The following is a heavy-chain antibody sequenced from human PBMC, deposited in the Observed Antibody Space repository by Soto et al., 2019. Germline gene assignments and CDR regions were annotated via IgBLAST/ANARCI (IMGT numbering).Heavy chain of an antibody. V-gene: IGHV2-26*03. CDR3: ARMNADSASHDYATDV. CDR2: FFSDAER. CDR1: GFSLSNGRMG. Sequence: QVTLKESGPVLVKPTETLTLTCTISGFSLSNGRMGVSWIRQPPGGALEWLAHFFSDAERSYSTSMQSRLTMSQDTSGTQVVLTMTNMDPQDTGTCFCARMNADSASHDYATDVWGPGTPVTVSS. D-gene: IGHD4-17*01. J-gene: IGHJ6*02.